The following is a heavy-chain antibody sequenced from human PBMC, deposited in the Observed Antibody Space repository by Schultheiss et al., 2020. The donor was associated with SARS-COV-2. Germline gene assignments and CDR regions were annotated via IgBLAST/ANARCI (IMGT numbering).Heavy chain of an antibody. J-gene: IGHJ3*01. D-gene: IGHD1-26*01. CDR1: GYRFTSNW. V-gene: IGHV5-51*01. CDR2: IYPSDSDT. CDR3: AREGIVGATGTYDV. Sequence: GGSLRLSCKGSGYRFTSNWIGWMRQMPGKGLEWMGLIYPSDSDTRYSPSFEGQVTISADKSINTAYLQWSSLKASDTAMYYCAREGIVGATGTYDVWGQGTMVTVSS.